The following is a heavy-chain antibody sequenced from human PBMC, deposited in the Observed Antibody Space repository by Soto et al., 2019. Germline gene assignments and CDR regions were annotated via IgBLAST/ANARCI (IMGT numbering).Heavy chain of an antibody. Sequence: EVQLVESGGGLVQPGGSLRLSCVASGFSFGSSWMTWVRQAPGKGLEWVANIKKDGSQISYLDSVRGRFTISRDNAKNPLYLQMNSLRAEDTALYYCARDVSPGSSSLYLDAFAIWGQGTMVTVSS. CDR1: GFSFGSSW. D-gene: IGHD6-13*01. CDR3: ARDVSPGSSSLYLDAFAI. J-gene: IGHJ3*02. V-gene: IGHV3-7*05. CDR2: IKKDGSQI.